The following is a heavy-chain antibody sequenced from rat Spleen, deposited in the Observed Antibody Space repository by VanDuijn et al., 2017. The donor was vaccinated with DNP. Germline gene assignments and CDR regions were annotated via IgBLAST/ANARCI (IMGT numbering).Heavy chain of an antibody. CDR2: INTDGGST. V-gene: IGHV5S11*01. D-gene: IGHD1-11*01. J-gene: IGHJ2*01. CDR3: AKAGGYSPWYFDY. Sequence: EVQLVESGGGLVQPGRSLKLSCAASGFTFSDYKMAWVRQAPGKGLEWVASINTDGGSTYYPDSVKGRFTISRDNAKSTLYRQMDSLRSEETATYYCAKAGGYSPWYFDYWGQGVMVTVSS. CDR1: GFTFSDYK.